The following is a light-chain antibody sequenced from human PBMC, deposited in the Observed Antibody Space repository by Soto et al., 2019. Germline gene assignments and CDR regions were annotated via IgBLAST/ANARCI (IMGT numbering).Light chain of an antibody. CDR3: QQYGSSPT. Sequence: EIVLTQSPGTLSLSPGERGTLSCRASQSVSSSYLAWYQQKPGQAPRLVIYGASNRATGIPDRFSGSGSGTDFTLTISRLEPEDFAVYYCQQYGSSPTFGQGTKVEIK. CDR1: QSVSSSY. CDR2: GAS. J-gene: IGKJ1*01. V-gene: IGKV3-20*01.